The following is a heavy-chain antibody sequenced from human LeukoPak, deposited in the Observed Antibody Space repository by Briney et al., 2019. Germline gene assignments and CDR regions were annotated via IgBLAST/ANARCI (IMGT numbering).Heavy chain of an antibody. CDR2: ITYDGTNK. D-gene: IGHD2-2*02. CDR1: GFTFSSYA. J-gene: IGHJ4*02. CDR3: ARDPLYTNSPPSYFDY. Sequence: GGSLRLSCAASGFTFSSYAMNWVRQAPGKGLEWVAIITYDGTNKDYADSVKGRFTISRDNSRNTLYLQMNSLRAEDTAVYHCARDPLYTNSPPSYFDYWGQGTLVTVSS. V-gene: IGHV3-30-3*01.